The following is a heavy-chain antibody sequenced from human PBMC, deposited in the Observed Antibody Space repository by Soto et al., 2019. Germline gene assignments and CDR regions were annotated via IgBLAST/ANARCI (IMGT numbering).Heavy chain of an antibody. V-gene: IGHV3-20*04. J-gene: IGHJ6*02. D-gene: IGHD1-26*01. CDR2: INWNGGST. CDR3: ASGIVGATTYGMDV. CDR1: GFTFDDYG. Sequence: EVQLVESGGGVVRPGGSLRLSCAASGFTFDDYGMSWVRQAPGKGLVWVSGINWNGGSTGYADSVKGRFTISRDNAKKSLYLQMNSLRAEDTALYYCASGIVGATTYGMDVWGQGTTVTVSS.